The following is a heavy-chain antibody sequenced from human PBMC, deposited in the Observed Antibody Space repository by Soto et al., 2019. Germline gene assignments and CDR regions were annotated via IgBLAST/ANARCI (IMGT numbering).Heavy chain of an antibody. D-gene: IGHD2-15*01. CDR2: IIPIFGTA. J-gene: IGHJ5*02. V-gene: IGHV1-69*01. CDR3: ARGGCSGGSCTQARWFDP. Sequence: QVQLVQSGAEVKKPGSSVKVSCKASGVTFSSYAISWVRQAPGQGLEWMGGIIPIFGTANYAQKFQGRVTITADESTSTAYMELRRLRSEDTAVYYCARGGCSGGSCTQARWFDPWGQGTLVTVSS. CDR1: GVTFSSYA.